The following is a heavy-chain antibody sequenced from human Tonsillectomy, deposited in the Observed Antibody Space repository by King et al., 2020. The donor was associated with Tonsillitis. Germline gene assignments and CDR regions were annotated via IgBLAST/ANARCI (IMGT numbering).Heavy chain of an antibody. CDR1: GFTFSSYS. CDR3: VRHYDILTGFYPSWFDP. V-gene: IGHV3-21*01. Sequence: VQLVESGGSLVKPGGSLRLSCAASGFTFSSYSMNWVRQAPGKGLEWISSISSTSSYIYYADSVKGRFTISRDNAKNSLFLQMNSLRAEDTAVYFCVRHYDILTGFYPSWFDPWGQGTLVTVSS. CDR2: ISSTSSYI. J-gene: IGHJ5*02. D-gene: IGHD3-9*01.